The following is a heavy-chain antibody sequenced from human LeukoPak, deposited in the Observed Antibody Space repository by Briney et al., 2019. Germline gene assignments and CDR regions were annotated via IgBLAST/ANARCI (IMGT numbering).Heavy chain of an antibody. CDR2: INHSGST. J-gene: IGHJ3*02. Sequence: PSETLSLTCAVYGGSFSGYYWSWIRQPPGKGLEWFGEINHSGSTNYNPSLKSRVTISVDTSKNQFSLKLSSVTAADTAVYYCARGSTDYAFDIWGQGTMVTVSS. V-gene: IGHV4-34*01. CDR3: ARGSTDYAFDI. CDR1: GGSFSGYY.